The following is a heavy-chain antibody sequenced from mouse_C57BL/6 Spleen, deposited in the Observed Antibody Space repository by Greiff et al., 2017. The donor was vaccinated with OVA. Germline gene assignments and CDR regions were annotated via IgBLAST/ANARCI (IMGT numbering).Heavy chain of an antibody. V-gene: IGHV2-6*01. CDR3: ASVYGSSPFAY. J-gene: IGHJ3*01. Sequence: VKLVESGPGLVAPSQSLSITCTVSGFSLTSYGVDWVRQSPGKGLEWLGVIWGVGSTNYNSALKSRLSISKDNSKSQVFLKMNSLQTDDTAMYYCASVYGSSPFAYWGQGTLVTVSA. CDR2: IWGVGST. CDR1: GFSLTSYG. D-gene: IGHD1-1*01.